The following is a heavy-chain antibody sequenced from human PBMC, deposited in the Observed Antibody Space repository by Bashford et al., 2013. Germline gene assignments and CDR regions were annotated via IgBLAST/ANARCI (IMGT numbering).Heavy chain of an antibody. D-gene: IGHD4-17*01. CDR3: AKTDLRYGDYGESDYYYGMDV. CDR2: ISGSGGST. Sequence: VRQAPGKGLEWVSAISGSGGSTYYADSVKGRFTISRDNSKNTLYLQMNSLRAEDTAVYYCAKTDLRYGDYGESDYYYGMDVWGQGTTVTVSS. V-gene: IGHV3-23*01. J-gene: IGHJ6*02.